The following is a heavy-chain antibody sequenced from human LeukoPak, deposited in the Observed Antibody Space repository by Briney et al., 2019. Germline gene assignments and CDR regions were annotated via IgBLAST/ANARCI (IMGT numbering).Heavy chain of an antibody. CDR2: INGGNGNT. CDR3: ARAQGYYYDSSGYYD. V-gene: IGHV1-3*01. D-gene: IGHD3-22*01. J-gene: IGHJ4*02. Sequence: ASVKVSCKTSGYTFTSYGMHWVRQAPGQSLEWMGWINGGNGNTKYSEKLQGRVTMTTDTSTSTAYMELGSLRSDDTAVYYCARAQGYYYDSSGYYDWGQGTLVTVSS. CDR1: GYTFTSYG.